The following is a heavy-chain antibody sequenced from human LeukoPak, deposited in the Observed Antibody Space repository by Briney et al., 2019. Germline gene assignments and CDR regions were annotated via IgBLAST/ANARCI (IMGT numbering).Heavy chain of an antibody. V-gene: IGHV3-30*02. D-gene: IGHD3-22*01. CDR3: AKGGFTYYYDSSGIDY. Sequence: PGGSLRLSCAASGFTFSSYGMHWVRQAPGKGLEWVAFVRYDGSNKYYADSVKGRFTISRDNSKNTLYLQMNSLRAEDTAVYYCAKGGFTYYYDSSGIDYWGQGTLVTVSS. CDR1: GFTFSSYG. J-gene: IGHJ4*02. CDR2: VRYDGSNK.